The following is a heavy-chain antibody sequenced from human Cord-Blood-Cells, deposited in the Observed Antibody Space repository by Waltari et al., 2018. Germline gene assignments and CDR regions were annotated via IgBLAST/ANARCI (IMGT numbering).Heavy chain of an antibody. CDR3: ARGTSIAALPDY. CDR1: GYTFTSYD. D-gene: IGHD6-13*01. V-gene: IGHV1-8*01. Sequence: QVQLVQSGAEVKKPGASVKVSCKASGYTFTSYDINWVRQATGQGLEWMGWMNPNSRNRGYAQKFQGRVTMTRNTSISTAYMALSSLRSEDTAVYYCARGTSIAALPDYWGQGTLVTVSS. CDR2: MNPNSRNR. J-gene: IGHJ4*02.